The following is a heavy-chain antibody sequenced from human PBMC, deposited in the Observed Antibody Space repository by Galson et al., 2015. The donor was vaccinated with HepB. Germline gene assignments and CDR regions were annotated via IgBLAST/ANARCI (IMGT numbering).Heavy chain of an antibody. J-gene: IGHJ6*02. D-gene: IGHD1-7*01. V-gene: IGHV6-1*01. CDR3: ARGDWNYVTYYYYGMDV. CDR2: TYYRSKWYN. Sequence: CAISGDSVSSNSAAWNWIRQSPSRGLEWLGRTYYRSKWYNDYAVSVKSRITINPDTSKNQFSLQLNSVTPEDTAVYYCARGDWNYVTYYYYGMDVWGQGTTVTVSS. CDR1: GDSVSSNSAA.